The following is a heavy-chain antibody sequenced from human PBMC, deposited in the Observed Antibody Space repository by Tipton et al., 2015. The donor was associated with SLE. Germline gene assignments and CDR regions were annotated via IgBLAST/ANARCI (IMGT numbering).Heavy chain of an antibody. CDR1: GGSISGSSYY. V-gene: IGHV4-39*07. Sequence: CSVSGGSISGSSYYCAWIRQPPGKGLEWIGTIYYSGSTSYNPSLKSRVTISVDTSKSQFSLNVNSVTAADTAVYYCAKSDYDFLTGYVAFDIWGQGTLATVSS. J-gene: IGHJ3*02. D-gene: IGHD3-9*01. CDR3: AKSDYDFLTGYVAFDI. CDR2: IYYSGST.